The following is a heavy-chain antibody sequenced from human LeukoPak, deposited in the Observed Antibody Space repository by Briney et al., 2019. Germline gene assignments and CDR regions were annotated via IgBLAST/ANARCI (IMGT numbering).Heavy chain of an antibody. CDR3: ATETNGRHYDY. V-gene: IGHV3-21*06. D-gene: IGHD1-14*01. CDR2: IGPTGSDR. CDR1: GLTFSTSG. Sequence: GGSLRLSCTASGLTFSTSGFNWVRQSPGKVLESAASIGPTGSDRYHADSIKGRFTISRDNANNFLYLQMNSLRAEDTAVYYCATETNGRHYDYWGQGTLLTVSS. J-gene: IGHJ4*02.